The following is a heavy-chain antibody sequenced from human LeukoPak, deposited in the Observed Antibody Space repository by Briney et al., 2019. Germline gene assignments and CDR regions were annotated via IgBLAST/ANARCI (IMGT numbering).Heavy chain of an antibody. CDR1: GFTFSNYY. CDR3: ASQSESAFDY. CDR2: ISSSGITT. V-gene: IGHV3-11*04. Sequence: GGSLRLSCAASGFTFSNYYMSWIRQAPGKGLEWVSYISSSGITTYYADAVKGRFTISRDNAKKSMYLQMNSLRAEDTAAYYCASQSESAFDYWGQGTLVTVSS. J-gene: IGHJ4*02.